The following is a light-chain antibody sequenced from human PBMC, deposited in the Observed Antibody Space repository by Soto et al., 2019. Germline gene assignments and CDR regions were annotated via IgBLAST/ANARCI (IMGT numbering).Light chain of an antibody. Sequence: DIVMTQSPLSLPVTAGEPATLSLRASQSVSSSYLAWYQRKPGQAPRLLIYGASSRATGIPDRFSGSGSGTDFTLTISRLEPEDFAVYYCQQYGSSPTFGQGTKVDI. CDR2: GAS. J-gene: IGKJ1*01. V-gene: IGKV3-20*01. CDR1: QSVSSSY. CDR3: QQYGSSPT.